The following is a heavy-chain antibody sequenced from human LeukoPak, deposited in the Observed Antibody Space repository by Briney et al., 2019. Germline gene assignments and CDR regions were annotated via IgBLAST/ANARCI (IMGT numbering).Heavy chain of an antibody. Sequence: PETLSLTCTVSGGSISSYYWSWIRQPPGKGLEWIGYIYYSGSTNYNPSLKSRVTISVDTSKNQFSLKLSSVTAADTAVYYCASSYYDYVWGPFDYWGQGTLVTVSS. D-gene: IGHD3-16*01. J-gene: IGHJ4*02. CDR1: GGSISSYY. V-gene: IGHV4-59*01. CDR3: ASSYYDYVWGPFDY. CDR2: IYYSGST.